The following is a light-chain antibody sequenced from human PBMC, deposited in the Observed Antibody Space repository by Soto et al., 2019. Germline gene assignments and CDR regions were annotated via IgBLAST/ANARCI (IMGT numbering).Light chain of an antibody. CDR1: QSVSSS. Sequence: EIVMTQSPATLSVSPGERATLSCRASQSVSSSLAWYQQKPGQAPRLLIYGASTRATGIPARFSGSGSGTEFTLTISSLQSEDFAVYYCQQYNNCWTFGQGTTVQIK. CDR2: GAS. V-gene: IGKV3-15*01. CDR3: QQYNNCWT. J-gene: IGKJ1*01.